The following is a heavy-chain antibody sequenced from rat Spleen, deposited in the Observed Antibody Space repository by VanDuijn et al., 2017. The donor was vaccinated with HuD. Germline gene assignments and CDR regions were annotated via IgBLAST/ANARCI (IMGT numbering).Heavy chain of an antibody. CDR2: IWTGGST. D-gene: IGHD1-12*02. CDR1: GFSLTRYH. Sequence: QVQLKESGPGLVQPSQTLPLTCTVSGFSLTRYHVSWVRQPPGKGLEWMGLIWTGGSTAYNSLLKSRLTISRDISKSQVFLKMNSLQIDDTAIYFCTCDGRYWGQGVMVSVSS. CDR3: TCDGRY. J-gene: IGHJ2*01. V-gene: IGHV2-43*01.